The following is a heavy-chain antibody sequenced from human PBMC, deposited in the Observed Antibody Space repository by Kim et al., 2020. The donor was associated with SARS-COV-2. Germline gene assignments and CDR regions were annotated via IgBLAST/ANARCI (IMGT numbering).Heavy chain of an antibody. J-gene: IGHJ3*02. V-gene: IGHV3-9*01. D-gene: IGHD1-1*01. Sequence: DSAKDRFTISGDNAKNALYLQMNSLRAEDTALYYCAKDWVIGGTNDAFDIWGQGTMVTVSS. CDR3: AKDWVIGGTNDAFDI.